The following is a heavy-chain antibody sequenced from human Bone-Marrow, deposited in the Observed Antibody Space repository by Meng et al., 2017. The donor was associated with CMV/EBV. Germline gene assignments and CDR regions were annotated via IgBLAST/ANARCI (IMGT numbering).Heavy chain of an antibody. D-gene: IGHD3-3*01. CDR1: GFTFTSYE. J-gene: IGHJ6*02. V-gene: IGHV3-48*03. CDR3: GSYLGAFYDYWSGRHTTWYYGMDV. CDR2: ISSSGTSI. Sequence: GESLKISCVASGFTFTSYEMNWVRQAPGKGLEWVSHISSSGTSIYYADSVKGRFTISRSKFKTTVYLQMNSLSTEDTAVYYCGSYLGAFYDYWSGRHTTWYYGMDVWGRGTTVTVSS.